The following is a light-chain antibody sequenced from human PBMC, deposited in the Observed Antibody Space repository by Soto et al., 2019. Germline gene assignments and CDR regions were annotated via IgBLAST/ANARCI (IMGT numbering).Light chain of an antibody. CDR3: NSYTTSSTYV. CDR2: EVS. V-gene: IGLV2-14*01. J-gene: IGLJ1*01. Sequence: ALTQPASVSGSPGQSITISCTGTSSDVGSYNRVSWYQQPPGTAPKLMIYEVSNRPSGVSIRFSGSKSGNTASLTISGLQAEDEADYFCNSYTTSSTYVFGTGTKVTVL. CDR1: SSDVGSYNR.